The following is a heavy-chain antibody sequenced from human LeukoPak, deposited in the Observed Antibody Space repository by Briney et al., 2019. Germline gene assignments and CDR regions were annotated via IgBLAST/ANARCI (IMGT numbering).Heavy chain of an antibody. Sequence: SVKVSCKASGYTFTSYGISWVRQAPGQGLEWMGWISAYNGNTNYAQKLQGRVTMTTDTSTSTAYMELRSLRSDDTAVYYCARGNYYDSSGYRNWFDPWGQGTLVTVSS. CDR1: GYTFTSYG. V-gene: IGHV1-18*01. J-gene: IGHJ5*02. CDR3: ARGNYYDSSGYRNWFDP. CDR2: ISAYNGNT. D-gene: IGHD3-22*01.